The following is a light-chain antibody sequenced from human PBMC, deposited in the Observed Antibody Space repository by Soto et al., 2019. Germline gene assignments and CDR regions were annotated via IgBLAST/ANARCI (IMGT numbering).Light chain of an antibody. CDR3: GTWDSSLTTFV. Sequence: QSAPTQPPSVSAAPAQKAPMSCSGSSSNIGEYYVSWHQQLPGTAPKLLIYENDKRPSGIPDRFSGSKSGTSATLDITGLQTGDEADYYCGTWDSSLTTFVFGTGTKVTVL. V-gene: IGLV1-51*02. J-gene: IGLJ1*01. CDR2: END. CDR1: SSNIGEYY.